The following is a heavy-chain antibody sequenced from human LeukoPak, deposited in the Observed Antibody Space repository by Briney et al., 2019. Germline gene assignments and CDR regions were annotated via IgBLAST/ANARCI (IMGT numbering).Heavy chain of an antibody. V-gene: IGHV4-61*02. Sequence: ASETLSLTCTVSGGSISSGSYYWSWIWQPAGKGLEWIGRIYTSGSTNYNPSLKSRVTISVDTSKNQFSLKLSSVTAADTAVYYCARGRFLEWLSSDAFDIWGQGTMVTVSS. J-gene: IGHJ3*02. CDR1: GGSISSGSYY. CDR3: ARGRFLEWLSSDAFDI. CDR2: IYTSGST. D-gene: IGHD3-3*01.